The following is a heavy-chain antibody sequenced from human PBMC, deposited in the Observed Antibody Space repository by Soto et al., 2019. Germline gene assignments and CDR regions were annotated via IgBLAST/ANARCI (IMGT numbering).Heavy chain of an antibody. V-gene: IGHV3-23*01. CDR2: ISGSGNSA. Sequence: GGSLRLSCAASGFTFSTSAMSWVRQAPGTGLEWVSAISGSGNSAYYADSVKGRFTISRDNSRNTLYLQMNSLRAEDTAVYYWAPSTGKGVDYYYYNRAVGAKGTRVTVS. CDR1: GFTFSTSA. J-gene: IGHJ6*03. CDR3: APSTGKGVDYYYYNRAV. D-gene: IGHD2-15*01.